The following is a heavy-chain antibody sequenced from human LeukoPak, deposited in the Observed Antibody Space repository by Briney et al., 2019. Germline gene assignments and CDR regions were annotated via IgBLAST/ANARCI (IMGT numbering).Heavy chain of an antibody. V-gene: IGHV3-7*03. Sequence: PGGSLRLSCAASGLSFSNYWMTWVRQAPGKGLEWLANIRHDGGEKYCVDSVKGRFTISRDNAKNSLYMQMNSLRAEDTAIYYCATPSHWYLGYWGQGTLVTVSS. CDR2: IRHDGGEK. J-gene: IGHJ4*02. CDR1: GLSFSNYW. D-gene: IGHD1-1*01. CDR3: ATPSHWYLGY.